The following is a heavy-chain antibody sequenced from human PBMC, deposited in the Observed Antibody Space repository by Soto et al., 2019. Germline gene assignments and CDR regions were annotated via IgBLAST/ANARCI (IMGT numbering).Heavy chain of an antibody. V-gene: IGHV3-23*04. Sequence: VQLVESGGGLVKPGGSLRLSCAASGFTLSIYAMSWVRQAPGKGLEWVSAISGSGGSTYYADSVKGRFTISRDNSKNTLYLQMNSLRAEDTAVYYCAKTYLARYYYYGMDVWGQGTTVTVSS. CDR1: GFTLSIYA. J-gene: IGHJ6*02. CDR2: ISGSGGST. CDR3: AKTYLARYYYYGMDV. D-gene: IGHD3-3*02.